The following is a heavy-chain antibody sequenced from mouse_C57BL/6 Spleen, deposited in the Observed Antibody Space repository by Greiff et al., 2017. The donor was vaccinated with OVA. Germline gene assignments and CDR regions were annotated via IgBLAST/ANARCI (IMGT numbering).Heavy chain of an antibody. J-gene: IGHJ4*01. D-gene: IGHD4-1*01. Sequence: QVQLQQPGAELVMPGASVKLSCKASGYTFTSYWMHWVKQRPGQGLEWIGEIDPSDSYTNYNQKFKGKSTLTVDKSSSTAYMQLSSLTSEDSAVYYCARHWDQRGMDYWGQGTSVTVSS. V-gene: IGHV1-69*01. CDR1: GYTFTSYW. CDR3: ARHWDQRGMDY. CDR2: IDPSDSYT.